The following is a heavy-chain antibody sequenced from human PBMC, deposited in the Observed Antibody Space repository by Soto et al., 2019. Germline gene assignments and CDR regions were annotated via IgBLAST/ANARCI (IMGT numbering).Heavy chain of an antibody. CDR2: IIPILCIA. CDR1: GGTFSSYT. Sequence: QVQLVQSGAEVKKPGSSVKVSCKASGGTFSSYTISWVRPAPGQGREWMGRIIPILCIANYAKKFQGRVTITADKSTSTAYMEKSSLRSEDTAVYYCARCLEVAGDGFDYWSQGPLVTGS. D-gene: IGHD6-19*01. J-gene: IGHJ4*02. V-gene: IGHV1-69*02. CDR3: ARCLEVAGDGFDY.